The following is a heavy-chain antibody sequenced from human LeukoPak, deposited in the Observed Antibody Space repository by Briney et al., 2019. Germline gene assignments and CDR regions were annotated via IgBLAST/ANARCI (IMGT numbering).Heavy chain of an antibody. Sequence: SETLSLTCTVSGGSISSYYWSWIRQPPGKGLEWIGRIYTSGSTKYNPYLKSRVTMSVDTSKNQRSLKLSSVTAADTAVYYCARDGSGSYLNYYYYGMDVWGQGTTVTVSS. CDR3: ARDGSGSYLNYYYYGMDV. D-gene: IGHD3-10*01. CDR2: IYTSGST. V-gene: IGHV4-4*07. CDR1: GGSISSYY. J-gene: IGHJ6*02.